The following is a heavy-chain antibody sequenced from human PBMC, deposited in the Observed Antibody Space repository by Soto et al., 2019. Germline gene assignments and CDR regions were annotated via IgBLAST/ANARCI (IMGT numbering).Heavy chain of an antibody. CDR3: ARESLNCSGGSCYVDY. CDR1: GFTFSSYS. D-gene: IGHD2-15*01. J-gene: IGHJ4*02. Sequence: EVQLVESGGGLVKPGGSLRLSCAASGFTFSSYSMNWVRQAPGKGLEWVSSISSSSSYIYYADSVKGRFTISRDNAKNSLYLQRNSLRADDTAVYYCARESLNCSGGSCYVDYWGQGTLVTVSS. CDR2: ISSSSSYI. V-gene: IGHV3-21*01.